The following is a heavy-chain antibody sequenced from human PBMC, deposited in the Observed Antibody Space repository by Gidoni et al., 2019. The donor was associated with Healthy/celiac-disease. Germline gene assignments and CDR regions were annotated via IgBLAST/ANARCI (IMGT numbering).Heavy chain of an antibody. V-gene: IGHV5-10-1*01. CDR1: GYSFTSYW. Sequence: EVQLVQSGAEVKKPGESLRISCKGSGYSFTSYWISWVRQMPGKGLEWMGRIDPSDSYTNYSPSFQGHVTISADKSISTAYLQWSSLKASDTAMYYCARHISSFIRKNGMDVWGQGTTVTVSS. J-gene: IGHJ6*02. D-gene: IGHD6-13*01. CDR3: ARHISSFIRKNGMDV. CDR2: IDPSDSYT.